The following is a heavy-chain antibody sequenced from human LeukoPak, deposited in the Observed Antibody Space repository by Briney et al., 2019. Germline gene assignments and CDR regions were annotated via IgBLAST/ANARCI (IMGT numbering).Heavy chain of an antibody. V-gene: IGHV4-59*12. CDR3: ARDFRYSGSYGVFDY. J-gene: IGHJ4*02. CDR2: IYYSGST. Sequence: SETLSLTCTVSGGSISSYYWSWIRQPPGKGLEWIGYIYYSGSTNYNPSLKSRVTISVDTSKNQFSLKLSSVTAADTAVYYCARDFRYSGSYGVFDYWGQGTLVTVSS. D-gene: IGHD1-26*01. CDR1: GGSISSYY.